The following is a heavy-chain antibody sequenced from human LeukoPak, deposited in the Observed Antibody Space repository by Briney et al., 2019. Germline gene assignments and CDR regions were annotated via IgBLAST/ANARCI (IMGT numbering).Heavy chain of an antibody. CDR2: ISGSGGST. J-gene: IGHJ4*02. CDR3: AKKGAAAGTRGYYFDY. CDR1: GFTFTSYA. Sequence: GGSLRLSCAASGFTFTSYAMHWVRQAPGKGLEWVSAISGSGGSTYYADSVKGRFTISRDNSKNTLYLQMNSLRAEDTAVYYCAKKGAAAGTRGYYFDYWGQGTLVTVSS. D-gene: IGHD6-13*01. V-gene: IGHV3-23*01.